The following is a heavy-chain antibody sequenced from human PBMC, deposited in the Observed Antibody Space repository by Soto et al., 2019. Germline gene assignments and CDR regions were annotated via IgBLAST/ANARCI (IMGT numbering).Heavy chain of an antibody. V-gene: IGHV1-2*02. CDR3: AREAGTIGNYYYGMDV. J-gene: IGHJ6*02. D-gene: IGHD1-7*01. CDR1: GYSFTGYY. Sequence: QVQLVQSGAEVKKPGASVRVSCKASGYSFTGYYVHWVRLAPGQGLEWMGWINPNSGGTNHAQKFQGRVTMTRDTSISTAYMELNRLTSNDTAVYFCAREAGTIGNYYYGMDVWGQGTTVTVS. CDR2: INPNSGGT.